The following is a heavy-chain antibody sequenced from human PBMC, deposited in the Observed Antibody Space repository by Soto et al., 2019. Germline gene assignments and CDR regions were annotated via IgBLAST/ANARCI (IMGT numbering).Heavy chain of an antibody. CDR2: INPNSGGT. D-gene: IGHD1-26*01. J-gene: IGHJ6*02. CDR1: GYTFTGYY. CDR3: ARGPAIVGANGMDV. Sequence: ASVKVSCKASGYTFTGYYMHWVRQAPGQGLEWMGWINPNSGGTNYAQKFQGWVTMTRDTSISTAYMELSRLRSDDTAVYYCARGPAIVGANGMDVWGQGTTVTVSS. V-gene: IGHV1-2*04.